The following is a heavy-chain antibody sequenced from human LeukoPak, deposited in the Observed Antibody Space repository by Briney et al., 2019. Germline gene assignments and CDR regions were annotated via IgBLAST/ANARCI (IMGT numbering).Heavy chain of an antibody. CDR1: GDSVSINSAA. V-gene: IGHV6-1*01. CDR2: TYYRSKWYN. Sequence: SQTLSLTCAISGDSVSINSAAWNWIRQSPSRGLEWLGRTYYRSKWYNDYAVSVKSRITINPDTSKNQFSLQLNSVTPEDTAVYYCARDRGAYCGGDCYYPGGLDPWGQGTLVTVSS. J-gene: IGHJ5*02. CDR3: ARDRGAYCGGDCYYPGGLDP. D-gene: IGHD2-21*02.